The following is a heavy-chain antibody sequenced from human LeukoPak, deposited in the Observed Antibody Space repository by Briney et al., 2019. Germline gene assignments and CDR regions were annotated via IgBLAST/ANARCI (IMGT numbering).Heavy chain of an antibody. J-gene: IGHJ4*02. D-gene: IGHD3-10*01. V-gene: IGHV1-8*01. CDR2: MNPNSGNT. Sequence: ASVKASCKTSGYTFTSYDINWVRQTTGQGLEWMGWMNPNSGNTGYAQKFQGRVTMTRNPSISTAYMELSSLNSADTAVYYCARESGFYGSGSRYWGQGTLVTVSS. CDR3: ARESGFYGSGSRY. CDR1: GYTFTSYD.